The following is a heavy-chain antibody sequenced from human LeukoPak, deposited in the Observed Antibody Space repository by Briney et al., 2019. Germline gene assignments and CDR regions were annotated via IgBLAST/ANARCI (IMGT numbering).Heavy chain of an antibody. J-gene: IGHJ4*02. CDR2: ISGSGGDT. CDR3: AKTPHIVVVPAPIDY. CDR1: GFTFSNCA. D-gene: IGHD2-2*01. V-gene: IGHV3-23*01. Sequence: GGSLRLSCAPSGFTFSNCAMTWVRQAPGKGLEWVSTISGSGGDTYYADSVKGRFTISRDNSKNTLYLQMNSLRAEDTAIYYCAKTPHIVVVPAPIDYWGQGTLVTVSS.